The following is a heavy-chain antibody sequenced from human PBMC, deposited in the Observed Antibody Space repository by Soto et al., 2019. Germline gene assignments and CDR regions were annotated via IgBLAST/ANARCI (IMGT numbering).Heavy chain of an antibody. Sequence: GGSLRLSCAASGFTFSGSAMHWVRQASGKGLEWVGRIRSKANSYATAYAASVKGRFTISRDDSKNTAYLQMNSLKTEDTAVYYCTRPPYGDDYYYYGMDVWGQGTTVTVSS. J-gene: IGHJ6*02. CDR1: GFTFSGSA. V-gene: IGHV3-73*01. CDR2: IRSKANSYAT. D-gene: IGHD4-17*01. CDR3: TRPPYGDDYYYYGMDV.